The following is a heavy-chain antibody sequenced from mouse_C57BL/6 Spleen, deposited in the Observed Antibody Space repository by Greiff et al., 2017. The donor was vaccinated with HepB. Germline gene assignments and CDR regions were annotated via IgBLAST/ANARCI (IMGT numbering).Heavy chain of an antibody. D-gene: IGHD2-1*01. V-gene: IGHV1-80*01. CDR1: GYAFSSYW. Sequence: VQLQQSGAELVKPGASVKISCKASGYAFSSYWMNWVKPRPGKGLEWIGQIYPGDGDTNYNGKFKGKATLTADKSSSTAYMQLSSLTSEDSAVYFCARGVYYGNYQAMDYWGQGTSVTVSS. J-gene: IGHJ4*01. CDR3: ARGVYYGNYQAMDY. CDR2: IYPGDGDT.